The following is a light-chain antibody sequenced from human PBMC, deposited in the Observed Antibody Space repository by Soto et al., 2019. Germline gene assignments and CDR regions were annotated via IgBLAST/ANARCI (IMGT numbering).Light chain of an antibody. CDR1: QSVSNNY. J-gene: IGKJ1*01. Sequence: IVLTQSPGTLSLSPGERATLSCRASQSVSNNYLAWYQQKPGQAPRLLIYGASNRATGIPDRFSGSGSGTDFTLTISRLEPEDFAVYYCQHYGSSPTFGQGTKVDIK. V-gene: IGKV3-20*01. CDR3: QHYGSSPT. CDR2: GAS.